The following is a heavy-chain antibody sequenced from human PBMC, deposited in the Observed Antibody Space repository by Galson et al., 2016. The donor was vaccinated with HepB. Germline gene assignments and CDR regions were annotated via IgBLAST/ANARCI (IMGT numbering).Heavy chain of an antibody. V-gene: IGHV3-23*01. CDR2: ISGSGGRT. D-gene: IGHD2-21*02. CDR3: ATERPCGAGCYTDFES. J-gene: IGHJ4*02. CDR1: GFTFNNYG. Sequence: SLRLSCAASGFTFNNYGMSWVRQAPGKGLEWVSSISGSGGRTYYGGSARGRFTISRDNSKNTLFLQVRSLRAEDTAVYFCATERPCGAGCYTDFESWGRGTLLAVSS.